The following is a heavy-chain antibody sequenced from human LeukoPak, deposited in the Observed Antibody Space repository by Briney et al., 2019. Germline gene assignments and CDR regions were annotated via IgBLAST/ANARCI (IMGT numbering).Heavy chain of an antibody. J-gene: IGHJ4*02. CDR2: IKRDGSEQ. V-gene: IGHV3-7*01. Sequence: PGGSLRLSCAASGFTFSSYWMSWVRHAPGKGLEWVGNIKRDGSEQYHVDSVKGRFTISRDNAKNSLYLQIISLRAEDTAVYYCARDRGSSGWYFPFDYWGQGSLVTVSS. CDR1: GFTFSSYW. CDR3: ARDRGSSGWYFPFDY. D-gene: IGHD6-19*01.